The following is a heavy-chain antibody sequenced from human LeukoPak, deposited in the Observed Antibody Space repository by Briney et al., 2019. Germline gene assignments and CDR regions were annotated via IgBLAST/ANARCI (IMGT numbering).Heavy chain of an antibody. CDR2: IYYSGST. J-gene: IGHJ3*02. CDR1: GGSISSYY. D-gene: IGHD4-11*01. V-gene: IGHV4-59*01. CDR3: ARTYSIRDAFDI. Sequence: SETLSLTCTVSGGSISSYYWSWIRQPPGKGLEWIGYIYYSGSTNYDPSLKSRVTISVDTSKNQFSLKLSSVTAADTAVYYCARTYSIRDAFDIWGQGTMVTVSS.